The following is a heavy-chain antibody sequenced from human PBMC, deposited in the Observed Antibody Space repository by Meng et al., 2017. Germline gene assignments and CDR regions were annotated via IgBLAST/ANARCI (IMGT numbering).Heavy chain of an antibody. V-gene: IGHV1-8*03. D-gene: IGHD6-19*01. CDR3: ARGLAVAGTVFWFDP. Sequence: QVQLALSGGGVKKPGASAKCSSKASGYTFTSYDINWVRQATGQGLEWMGWMNPNSGNTGYAQKFQGRVTITRNTSISTAYMELSSLRSGDTAVYYCARGLAVAGTVFWFDPWGQGTLVTVSS. CDR2: MNPNSGNT. CDR1: GYTFTSYD. J-gene: IGHJ5*02.